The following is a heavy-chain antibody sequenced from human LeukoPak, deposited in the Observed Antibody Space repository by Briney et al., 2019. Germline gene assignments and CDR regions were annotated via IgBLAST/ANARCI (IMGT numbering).Heavy chain of an antibody. V-gene: IGHV4-39*07. CDR3: ARVLRYCSGGSCDYYFDY. CDR2: ISHSGTT. J-gene: IGHJ4*02. Sequence: KPSETLSLTCTVSGASISSSGSFWGWFRQPPGKGLELLGTISHSGTTYYNPSLKSRVTISTDTSKNNFSLKLTSVTAADTAIYYCARVLRYCSGGSCDYYFDYWGQGTLVTVSS. CDR1: GASISSSGSF. D-gene: IGHD2-15*01.